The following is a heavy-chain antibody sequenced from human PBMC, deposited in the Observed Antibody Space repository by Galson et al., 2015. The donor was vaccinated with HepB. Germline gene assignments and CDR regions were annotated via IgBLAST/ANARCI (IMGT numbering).Heavy chain of an antibody. CDR3: AREGKKGYSSSRGEVDY. V-gene: IGHV1-46*01. D-gene: IGHD6-13*01. J-gene: IGHJ4*02. Sequence: SVKVSCKASGYTFTSYYMHWVRQAPGQGLEWMGIINPSGGSTSYAQKFQGRVTMTRDTSTSTVYMELSSLRSEDTAVYYCAREGKKGYSSSRGEVDYWGQGSLFTVSS. CDR2: INPSGGST. CDR1: GYTFTSYY.